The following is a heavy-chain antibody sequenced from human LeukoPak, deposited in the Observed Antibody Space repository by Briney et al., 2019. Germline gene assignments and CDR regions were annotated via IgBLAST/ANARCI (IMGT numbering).Heavy chain of an antibody. CDR3: ARANFLYCSSSTCLFDY. CDR1: GYTFTDYY. Sequence: ASVKVSCKASGYTFTDYYMRWVRQAPGQGFEWMGWINPNDGVTNYAQKFQGRVTMTRDTSISTAHMEVSRLRSDDTAVYYCARANFLYCSSSTCLFDYWGQGTLVTVSS. CDR2: INPNDGVT. V-gene: IGHV1-2*02. J-gene: IGHJ4*02. D-gene: IGHD2-2*01.